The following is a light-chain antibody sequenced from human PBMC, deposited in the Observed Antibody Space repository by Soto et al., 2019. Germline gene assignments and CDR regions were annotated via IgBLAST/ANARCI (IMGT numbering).Light chain of an antibody. Sequence: SYELTQPPSVSVAPGQTASITCWGNNIGSKSVHWYQQKPGQAPVLVVYDDSDRPSGIPERFSGSNSGNTATLTISRVEAGDEADYYCQVWDSSSDHYGFGTGSKV. CDR3: QVWDSSSDHYG. J-gene: IGLJ1*01. CDR2: DDS. V-gene: IGLV3-21*02. CDR1: NIGSKS.